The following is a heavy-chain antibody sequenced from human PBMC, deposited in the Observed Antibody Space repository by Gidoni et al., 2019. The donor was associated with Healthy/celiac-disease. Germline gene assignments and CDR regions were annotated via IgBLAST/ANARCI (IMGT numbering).Heavy chain of an antibody. J-gene: IGHJ4*02. CDR1: GYSISSGYY. CDR2: IYHSGST. D-gene: IGHD6-6*01. CDR3: ARDQSLYSSSSHFDY. V-gene: IGHV4-38-2*02. Sequence: QVQLQESGPGLVKPSETLSLTCAVSGYSISSGYYWGWIRQPPGKGLEWIGSIYHSGSTYYNPSLKSRVTISVDTSKNQFSLKLSSVTAADTAVYYCARDQSLYSSSSHFDYWGQGTLVTVSS.